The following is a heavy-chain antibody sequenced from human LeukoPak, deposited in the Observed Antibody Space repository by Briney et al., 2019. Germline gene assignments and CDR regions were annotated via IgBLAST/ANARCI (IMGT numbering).Heavy chain of an antibody. D-gene: IGHD4-17*01. CDR2: ISSRGGST. V-gene: IGHV3-64D*09. Sequence: GGSLRLSCSASGFTFNNYAIHWVRQAPGRGLEYVSAISSRGGSTYYADSVKGRFTISRDNSKNTLYLQMSSLRAEDTAVYYCVKGGVTTNYWGQGTLVTVSS. J-gene: IGHJ4*02. CDR3: VKGGVTTNY. CDR1: GFTFNNYA.